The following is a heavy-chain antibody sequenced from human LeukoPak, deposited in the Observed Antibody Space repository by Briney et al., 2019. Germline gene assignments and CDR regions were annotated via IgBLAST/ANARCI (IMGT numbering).Heavy chain of an antibody. CDR2: IYYSGST. J-gene: IGHJ4*02. D-gene: IGHD6-19*01. CDR1: GGSISSGDYY. V-gene: IGHV4-30-4*01. Sequence: SQTLSPTCTVSGGSISSGDYYWSWIRQPPGKGLEWIGYIYYSGSTYYNPSLKSRVTISVDTSKNQFSLKLSSVTAADTAVYYCARGEAVAGTADYWGQGTLVTVSS. CDR3: ARGEAVAGTADY.